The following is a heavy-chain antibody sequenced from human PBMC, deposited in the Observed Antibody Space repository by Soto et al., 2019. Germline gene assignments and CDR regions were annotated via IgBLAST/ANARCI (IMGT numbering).Heavy chain of an antibody. CDR3: ARTMYYYDSSGYLGY. V-gene: IGHV1-69*13. CDR1: GGTFSSYA. CDR2: IIPIFGTA. Sequence: SVKVSCKASGGTFSSYAISWVRQAPGQGLEWMGGIIPIFGTANYAQKFQGRVTITADESTSTAYMELSSLRSEDTAVYYCARTMYYYDSSGYLGYWGQGARVTVSS. D-gene: IGHD3-22*01. J-gene: IGHJ4*02.